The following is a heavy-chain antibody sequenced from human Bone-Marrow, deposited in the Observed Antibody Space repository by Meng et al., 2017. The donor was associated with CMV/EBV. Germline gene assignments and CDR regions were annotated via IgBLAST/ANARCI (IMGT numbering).Heavy chain of an antibody. J-gene: IGHJ6*02. Sequence: ESLKISCTVSGGSISSSSYYWGWIRQPPGKGLEWIGSIYYSGSTYYNPSLKSRVTIPVDTSKNQFSLKLSSVTAADTAVYYCASSRCSSTSCHKYYYYYGMDVWGQGTTVTVSS. V-gene: IGHV4-39*07. CDR2: IYYSGST. CDR1: GGSISSSSYY. CDR3: ASSRCSSTSCHKYYYYYGMDV. D-gene: IGHD2-2*02.